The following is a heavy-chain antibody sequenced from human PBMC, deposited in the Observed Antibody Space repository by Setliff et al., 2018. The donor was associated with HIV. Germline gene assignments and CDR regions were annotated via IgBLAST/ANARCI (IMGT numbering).Heavy chain of an antibody. Sequence: PGGSLRLSCVASGFSFSNYGMHWVRQAPGKGLEWVAVISYDGSNKYYADSVKGRFTISRDNSKNTLYLQMNSLKVEDTAVYYCARDATRGGDFDFWGQGTLVTVSS. CDR3: ARDATRGGDFDF. D-gene: IGHD1-26*01. CDR2: ISYDGSNK. CDR1: GFSFSNYG. J-gene: IGHJ4*02. V-gene: IGHV3-30*03.